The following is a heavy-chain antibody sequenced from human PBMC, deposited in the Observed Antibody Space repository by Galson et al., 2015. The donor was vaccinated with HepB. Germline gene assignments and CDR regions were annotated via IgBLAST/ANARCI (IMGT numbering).Heavy chain of an antibody. V-gene: IGHV1-18*01. Sequence: SVKVSCKASGYTFTSNDITWVRQAPGQGLEWMGWIRPYNGNTNLAQKLQGRVTMTTDTSTSTAYMELRSLRSDDTAVYYCARYGTSSKFDYWGQGTLVTVSS. CDR1: GYTFTSND. D-gene: IGHD2-2*01. CDR2: IRPYNGNT. CDR3: ARYGTSSKFDY. J-gene: IGHJ4*02.